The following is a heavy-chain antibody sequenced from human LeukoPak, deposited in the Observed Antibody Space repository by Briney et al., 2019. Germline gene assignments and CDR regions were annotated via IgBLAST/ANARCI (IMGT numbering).Heavy chain of an antibody. V-gene: IGHV3-30-3*01. Sequence: GGSLRLSCAASGFTFSSYAMSWVRQAPGQGLEWVAVISDDGSSKYYSDSVKGRFTISRDNSKNMLYLHMNSLGTEDTAVYSCAREHFAATGTGWFDPWGQGTLVTVSS. CDR1: GFTFSSYA. J-gene: IGHJ5*02. D-gene: IGHD6-13*01. CDR3: AREHFAATGTGWFDP. CDR2: ISDDGSSK.